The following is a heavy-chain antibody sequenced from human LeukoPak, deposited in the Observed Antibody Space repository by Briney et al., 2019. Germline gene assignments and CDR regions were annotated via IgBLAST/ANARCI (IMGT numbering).Heavy chain of an antibody. V-gene: IGHV4-34*01. J-gene: IGHJ5*02. CDR1: GGSFSGYY. CDR3: ARGVTVARTKGDWFDP. CDR2: INHSGST. D-gene: IGHD6-19*01. Sequence: PSETLSLTCAVYGGSFSGYYWSWIRQPPGKGLEWIGEINHSGSTNYNPSLKSRVTISVDTSKNQFSLKLSSVTAADTAVYYCARGVTVARTKGDWFDPWGQGTLVTVSS.